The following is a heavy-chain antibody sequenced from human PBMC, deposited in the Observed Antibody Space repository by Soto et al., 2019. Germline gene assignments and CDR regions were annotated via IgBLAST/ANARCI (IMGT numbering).Heavy chain of an antibody. D-gene: IGHD6-19*01. CDR3: ARDAGNGEQWLPTFSCFDY. CDR1: GDSVSSNSGT. Sequence: QVQLQQSGPGLVKPSQTLSLTCAISGDSVSSNSGTWNWIRQSPSRGLEWLVRTYYWSKWYNDYAVSVKSRITINPDTSKNQFALQLNSVTPEDTAVYYCARDAGNGEQWLPTFSCFDYWGQGTLVTVSS. J-gene: IGHJ4*02. CDR2: TYYWSKWYN. V-gene: IGHV6-1*01.